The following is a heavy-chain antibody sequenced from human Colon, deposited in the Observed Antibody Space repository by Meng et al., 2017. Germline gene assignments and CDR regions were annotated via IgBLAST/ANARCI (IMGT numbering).Heavy chain of an antibody. CDR2: ISQDGSET. CDR3: ARVNPGVFDY. V-gene: IGHV3-7*01. Sequence: GGSLRLSCAASAFTFSGYSMSWVRQAPGKGLEWVANISQDGSETYYVDSVKGRFSISRDNAKNSLYLQMNSLRAEDTAVYYCARVNPGVFDYWGQGTRVTVSS. CDR1: AFTFSGYS. J-gene: IGHJ4*01.